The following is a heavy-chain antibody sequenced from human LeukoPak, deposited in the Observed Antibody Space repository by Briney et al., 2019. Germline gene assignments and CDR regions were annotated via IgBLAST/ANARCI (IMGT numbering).Heavy chain of an antibody. D-gene: IGHD1-1*01. V-gene: IGHV3-7*01. Sequence: GGSLRLSCTGSGFTFSSYWMSWVRKAPGKGLEWVANIKQDGSEKYYVDSVKGRFTISRDNAKNSLYLQMNSLRAEDTAVYYCARGYSNWGQGTLVTVSS. CDR1: GFTFSSYW. CDR2: IKQDGSEK. CDR3: ARGYSN. J-gene: IGHJ4*02.